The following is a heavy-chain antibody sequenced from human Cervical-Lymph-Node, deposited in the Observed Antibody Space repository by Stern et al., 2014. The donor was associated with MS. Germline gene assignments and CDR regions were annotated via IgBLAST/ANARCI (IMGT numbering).Heavy chain of an antibody. D-gene: IGHD6-19*01. CDR1: GFRFTSYW. CDR3: VRQGVTVAGPRKFFQY. J-gene: IGHJ1*01. V-gene: IGHV5-51*01. Sequence: EVQLEESGAEVKKPGESVKISCQGSGFRFTSYWLGRGRPIPGKGLEWMGTIHPVDSDTRYSPSFQGQVSMSVDKSTSTAYLQWSSLRATDTAMYYCVRQGVTVAGPRKFFQYWGQGTLVTVSS. CDR2: IHPVDSDT.